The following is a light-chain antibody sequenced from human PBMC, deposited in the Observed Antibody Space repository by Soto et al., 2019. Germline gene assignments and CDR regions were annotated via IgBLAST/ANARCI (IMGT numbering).Light chain of an antibody. Sequence: DIQMTQSPSSLSASVGDRVTITCQASQNINNYLNWYQQKPGRAPKILIYAESSLQSGVPSRLSGSGSGTELTLTISRLQPEDFATYYCLKHNNYPRTCGQGTKVDIK. J-gene: IGKJ1*01. CDR3: LKHNNYPRT. CDR2: AES. CDR1: QNINNY. V-gene: IGKV1-17*01.